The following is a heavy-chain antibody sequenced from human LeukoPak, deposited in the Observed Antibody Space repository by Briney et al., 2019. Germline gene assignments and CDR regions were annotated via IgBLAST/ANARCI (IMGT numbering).Heavy chain of an antibody. CDR1: GFTFSSYS. J-gene: IGHJ4*02. CDR2: ISSSSSYI. V-gene: IGHV3-21*04. Sequence: GGSLRLSCAASGFTFSSYSMNWVRQAPGKGLEWVSSISSSSSYIYYADSVKGRFTISRDNSKNTLYLQMNSLRAEDTAVYNCAKDYGAVLRYFDWLFTYWGQGTLVTVSS. CDR3: AKDYGAVLRYFDWLFTY. D-gene: IGHD3-9*01.